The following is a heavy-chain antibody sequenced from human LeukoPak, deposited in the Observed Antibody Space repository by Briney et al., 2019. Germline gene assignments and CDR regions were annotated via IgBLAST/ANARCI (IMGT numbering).Heavy chain of an antibody. Sequence: GGSLRLSCAASGFTFSNACMSWVRQAPGKGLEWVGRIKSKTDGGTTDYAAPVKGRFTISRDDSKNTLYLQMNSLKTEDTAVYYCTTATSSGGSPDPWGQGTLVTVSS. CDR2: IKSKTDGGTT. V-gene: IGHV3-15*01. CDR3: TTATSSGGSPDP. J-gene: IGHJ5*02. D-gene: IGHD6-19*01. CDR1: GFTFSNAC.